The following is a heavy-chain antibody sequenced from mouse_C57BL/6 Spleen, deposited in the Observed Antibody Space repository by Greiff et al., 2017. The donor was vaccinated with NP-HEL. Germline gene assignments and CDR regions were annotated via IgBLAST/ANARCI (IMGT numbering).Heavy chain of an antibody. J-gene: IGHJ3*01. V-gene: IGHV1-64*01. CDR3: ARHDYDGAY. CDR2: IHPNSGST. Sequence: VQLQQSGAELVKPGASVKLSCKASGYTFTSYWMHWVKQRPGQGLEWIGMIHPNSGSTNYNEKFKSKATLTVDKSSSTAYMQLSSLTSEDSAVYYCARHDYDGAYWGQGTLVTVSA. CDR1: GYTFTSYW. D-gene: IGHD2-4*01.